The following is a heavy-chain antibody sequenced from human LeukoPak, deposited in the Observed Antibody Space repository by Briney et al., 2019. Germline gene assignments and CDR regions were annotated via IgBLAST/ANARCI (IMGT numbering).Heavy chain of an antibody. CDR3: ARERGYCSGGSCYSLDY. D-gene: IGHD2-15*01. J-gene: IGHJ4*02. CDR1: GGTFSSYA. V-gene: IGHV1-69*13. Sequence: ASVKVSCKASGGTFSSYAISWVRQAPAQGLEWMGGIIPIFGTANYAQKFQGRVTITADETTSTAYMELSSLRSEDTAVYYCARERGYCSGGSCYSLDYWGQGTLVSVSS. CDR2: IIPIFGTA.